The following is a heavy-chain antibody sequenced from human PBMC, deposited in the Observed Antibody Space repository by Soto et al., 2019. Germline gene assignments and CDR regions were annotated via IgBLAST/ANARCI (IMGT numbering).Heavy chain of an antibody. CDR3: AHRQELSYCFGV. Sequence: QITLKESGPTLVKPTQTLTLTCTFSGISLSTSGVSVGWIRQPPGKALEWLAVIYWDDDKHYSPSLNSRLTTTKHTSKTQVLLTMTNMDPVDTATYYCAHRQELSYCFGVWGEGNTVTVSA. V-gene: IGHV2-5*02. CDR1: GISLSTSGVS. D-gene: IGHD1-26*01. CDR2: IYWDDDK. J-gene: IGHJ6*04.